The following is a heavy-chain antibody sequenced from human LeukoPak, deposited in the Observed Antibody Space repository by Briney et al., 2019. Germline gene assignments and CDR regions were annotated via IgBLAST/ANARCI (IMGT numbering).Heavy chain of an antibody. Sequence: GGSLRLSCAASGFTFSSYGMSWVRQAPGKGLEWVSAISSSGGSTYYADSVKGRFTISRDNSKNTLYLQMNSLRAEDTAVYYCARSRITMIVVVISYYFDYWGQGTLVTVSS. CDR1: GFTFSSYG. CDR2: ISSSGGST. D-gene: IGHD3-22*01. J-gene: IGHJ4*02. CDR3: ARSRITMIVVVISYYFDY. V-gene: IGHV3-23*01.